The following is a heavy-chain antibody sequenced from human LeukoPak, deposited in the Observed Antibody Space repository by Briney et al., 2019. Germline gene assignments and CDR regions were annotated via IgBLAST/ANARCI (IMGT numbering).Heavy chain of an antibody. CDR2: ISRSGGFI. Sequence: GGPLRLSCAASGFTFTAHSMNWVRQAPGKGLEWVSSISRSGGFIYYLDSVKGRFTTSRDNAKNSLYLQMNNLGVEDTAVYYCARDHSTDYSFDYWGQGTLVTVSS. D-gene: IGHD4-4*01. CDR3: ARDHSTDYSFDY. J-gene: IGHJ4*02. CDR1: GFTFTAHS. V-gene: IGHV3-21*01.